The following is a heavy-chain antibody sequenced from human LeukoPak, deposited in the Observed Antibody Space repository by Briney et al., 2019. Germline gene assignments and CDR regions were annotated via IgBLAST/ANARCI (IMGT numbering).Heavy chain of an antibody. Sequence: GGSLRLSCAASGFTFSSYEMNWVRQAPGKGMQWVSYISSSGSTIYYADSVKGRFTISRDNAKNSLYLQMNSLRAEDTAVYYCARDLGDFADYWGQGTLVTVSS. CDR2: ISSSGSTI. V-gene: IGHV3-48*03. CDR3: ARDLGDFADY. CDR1: GFTFSSYE. D-gene: IGHD4-17*01. J-gene: IGHJ4*02.